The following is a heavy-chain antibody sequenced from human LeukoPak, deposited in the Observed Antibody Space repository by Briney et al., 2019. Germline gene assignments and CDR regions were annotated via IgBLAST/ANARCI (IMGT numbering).Heavy chain of an antibody. D-gene: IGHD3/OR15-3a*01. V-gene: IGHV3-11*04. J-gene: IGHJ6*03. Sequence: GGSLRLSCAASGFTFSDYYMSWIRQAPGKGLEWVSYISSSGSTIYYADSVKGRFTISRDNAKNSLYLQMNSLRAEDTAVYYCARDKDSPYYYYMDVWGKGTTVTVSS. CDR2: ISSSGSTI. CDR3: ARDKDSPYYYYMDV. CDR1: GFTFSDYY.